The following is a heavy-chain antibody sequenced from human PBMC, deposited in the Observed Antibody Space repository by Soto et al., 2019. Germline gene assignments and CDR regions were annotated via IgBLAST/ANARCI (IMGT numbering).Heavy chain of an antibody. J-gene: IGHJ6*03. CDR1: GFTFSNYW. V-gene: IGHV3-7*01. D-gene: IGHD2-8*01. Sequence: GGSLSLSCAASGFTFSNYWMSWVRQAPGKGLEWVANINRLGSEIYYVDSVKGRFTISRDNAKNSLFLQMNSLRAEDTAVYYCARNPRPVVSQEVTKHTPALYYYYMDVWGKGTTVTVSS. CDR2: INRLGSEI. CDR3: ARNPRPVVSQEVTKHTPALYYYYMDV.